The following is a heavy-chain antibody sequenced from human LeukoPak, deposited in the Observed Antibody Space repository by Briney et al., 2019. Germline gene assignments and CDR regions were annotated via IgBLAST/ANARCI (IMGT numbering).Heavy chain of an antibody. V-gene: IGHV4-30-4*08. J-gene: IGHJ6*03. CDR2: IYYSGTT. Sequence: SETLSLTCTVSGGSISSGDYYWSWIRQPPGKGLEWIGYIYYSGTTYYNPSLKSRVTISVDTSKTQFSLKLSCVTGADTAVYYCARLRRSGRYQSYYYYYMDVWGKGTTVTVSS. CDR1: GGSISSGDYY. D-gene: IGHD3-10*01. CDR3: ARLRRSGRYQSYYYYYMDV.